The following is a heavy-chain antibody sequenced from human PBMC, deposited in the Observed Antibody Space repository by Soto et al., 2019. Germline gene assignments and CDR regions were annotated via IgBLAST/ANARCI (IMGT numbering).Heavy chain of an antibody. J-gene: IGHJ5*02. CDR2: IYWDDDK. CDR1: GFSLSTSGVG. V-gene: IGHV2-5*02. CDR3: AHNLVAGPSCFDP. D-gene: IGHD6-19*01. Sequence: QITLKESGPTLVKPTQTLTLTCTFSGFSLSTSGVGVVWIRQPPGKALEWLGIIYWDDDKRYSPSLESRLTIPKYTAKTQVVLTMNNMDPVDTGTYYCAHNLVAGPSCFDPWGQGTLVTVSS.